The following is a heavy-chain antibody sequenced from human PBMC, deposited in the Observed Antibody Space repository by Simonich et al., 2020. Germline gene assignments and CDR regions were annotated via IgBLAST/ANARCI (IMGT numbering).Heavy chain of an antibody. D-gene: IGHD2-21*02. J-gene: IGHJ4*02. V-gene: IGHV3-30*07. CDR2: ISYDGRNK. CDR3: ARDGERYCGGDCYSYFDY. CDR1: GFTFSSYA. Sequence: VQLVESGGGVVQPGRSLRLSCAASGFTFSSYAMHWVRQAPGKGLEWVAVISYDGRNKYYADSGKGRFTISSDNSKNTLYLQMNSLRAEDTAVYYCARDGERYCGGDCYSYFDYWGQGTLVTVSS.